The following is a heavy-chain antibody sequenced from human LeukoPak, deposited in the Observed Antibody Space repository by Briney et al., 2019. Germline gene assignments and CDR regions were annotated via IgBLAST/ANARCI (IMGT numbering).Heavy chain of an antibody. J-gene: IGHJ4*02. Sequence: PSETLSLTCAVSGGSFSDYYWSWIRQPPGKGLEWIAEINHSGSTNYNPSLMARVTISVDTSKKWLSLNLKSVTAADTAVYYCARHVHVSMIVVILSDYFDYWGRGTLVSVSS. D-gene: IGHD3-22*01. V-gene: IGHV4-34*01. CDR1: GGSFSDYY. CDR2: INHSGST. CDR3: ARHVHVSMIVVILSDYFDY.